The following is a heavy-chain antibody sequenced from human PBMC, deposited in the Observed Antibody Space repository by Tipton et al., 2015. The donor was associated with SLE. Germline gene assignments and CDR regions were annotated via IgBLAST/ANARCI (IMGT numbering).Heavy chain of an antibody. D-gene: IGHD5-12*01. CDR2: INHSGST. Sequence: LRLSCAVYGGSFSGYYWSWIRQPPGKGLEWIGEINHSGSTNYNPSLKSRVTISVDTSKNQFSLKLSSVTAADTAVYYCARGGLLYPVATTLDYWGQGTLFTVSS. CDR3: ARGGLLYPVATTLDY. J-gene: IGHJ4*02. CDR1: GGSFSGYY. V-gene: IGHV4-34*01.